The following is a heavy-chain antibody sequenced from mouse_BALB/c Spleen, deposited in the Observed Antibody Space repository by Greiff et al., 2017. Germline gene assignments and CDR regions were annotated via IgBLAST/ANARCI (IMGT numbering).Heavy chain of an antibody. V-gene: IGHV5-17*02. CDR3: ARRETYYAMDY. CDR2: ISSGSSTI. J-gene: IGHJ4*01. CDR1: GFTFSSFG. Sequence: EVKLVESGGGLVQPGGSRKLSCAASGFTFSSFGMHWVRQAPEKGLEWVAYISSGSSTIYYADTVKGRFTISRDNPKNTLFLQMTSLRSEDTAMYYCARRETYYAMDYWGQGTSVTVSS.